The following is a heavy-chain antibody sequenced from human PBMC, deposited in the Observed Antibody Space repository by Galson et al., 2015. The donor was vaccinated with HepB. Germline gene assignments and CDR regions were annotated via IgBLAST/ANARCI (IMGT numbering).Heavy chain of an antibody. D-gene: IGHD3-10*01. CDR3: AKRDITMVRGVLREGYGMDV. CDR1: GFTFSSYA. Sequence: SLRLSCAASGFTFSSYAMSWVRQAPGKGLEWVSAISGSGGSTYYADSVKGRFTISRDNSKNTLYLQMNSLRAEDTAVYYCAKRDITMVRGVLREGYGMDVWGQGTTVTVSS. CDR2: ISGSGGST. V-gene: IGHV3-23*01. J-gene: IGHJ6*02.